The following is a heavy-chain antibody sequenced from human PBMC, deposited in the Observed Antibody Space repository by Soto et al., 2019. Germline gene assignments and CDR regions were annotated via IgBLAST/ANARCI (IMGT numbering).Heavy chain of an antibody. Sequence: QVTLKESGPVLVKPTETLTLTCSVSGFSLSKARMGVSWIRQPPGKALEWLAHIFWNDERSYNTYLKSRLTSSRDTSKSQVVLTMTNVYPVDTGTYFCARALREGLPIYYFDSWGQGTLVTVSS. CDR2: IFWNDER. CDR1: GFSLSKARMG. CDR3: ARALREGLPIYYFDS. V-gene: IGHV2-26*01. D-gene: IGHD1-26*01. J-gene: IGHJ4*02.